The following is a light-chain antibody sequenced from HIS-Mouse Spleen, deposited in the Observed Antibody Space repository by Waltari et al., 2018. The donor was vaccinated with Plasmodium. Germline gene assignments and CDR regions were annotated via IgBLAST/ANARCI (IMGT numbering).Light chain of an antibody. J-gene: IGKJ4*01. CDR1: QSASSSY. V-gene: IGKV3-20*01. CDR3: QQYGSSPLT. CDR2: GAS. Sequence: EIALTQSPGTLSLSPGERATLSCRASQSASSSYLAWYQQKPGQAPRLLIYGASSRATGILDRFSGSGSGTDFTLTISGLEPEDFAVYYCQQYGSSPLTFGGGTKVEIK.